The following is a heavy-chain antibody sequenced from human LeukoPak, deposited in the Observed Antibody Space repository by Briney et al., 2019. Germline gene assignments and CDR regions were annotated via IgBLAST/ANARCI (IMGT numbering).Heavy chain of an antibody. CDR1: GGSLSSYY. CDR3: ARDSGTTGEVKFDP. Sequence: SETLSLTCTVSGGSLSSYYWSWIRQPPGKGLEWIGYIYYRVTSDYNPSLKSRVTMSVDMSTRQISLKLSSVTAADTAVYYCARDSGTTGEVKFDPWGQGTLVTVSS. V-gene: IGHV4-59*01. J-gene: IGHJ5*02. D-gene: IGHD3-10*01. CDR2: IYYRVTS.